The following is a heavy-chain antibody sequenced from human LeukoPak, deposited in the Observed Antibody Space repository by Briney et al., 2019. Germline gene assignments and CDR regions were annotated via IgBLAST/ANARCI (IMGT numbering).Heavy chain of an antibody. CDR2: ISAYNGNT. D-gene: IGHD2-2*02. Sequence: ASVKVSCKASGYTFTSYGISWVRQAPGQGLEWMGWISAYNGNTNYAQKLQGRVTMTTDTSTSTAYMELRSLRSDDTAVYYCARRKGYCSSTSCYMQYYYYYYMDVWGKGTTVTVSS. CDR1: GYTFTSYG. CDR3: ARRKGYCSSTSCYMQYYYYYYMDV. V-gene: IGHV1-18*01. J-gene: IGHJ6*03.